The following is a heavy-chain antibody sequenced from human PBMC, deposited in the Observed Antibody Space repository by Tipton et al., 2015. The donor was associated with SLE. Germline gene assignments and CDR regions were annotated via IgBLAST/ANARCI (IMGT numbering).Heavy chain of an antibody. CDR2: ISWDSGST. V-gene: IGHV3-43D*04. Sequence: SLRLSCAASGFTFDDYAMHWVRQDPGKGLEWVSLISWDSGSTYYADSVKGRFTISSDNSKNSLYLQMNSLRAEDTALYYCAKGDDSSGDSRFDYWGQGTLVTVSS. D-gene: IGHD3-22*01. CDR1: GFTFDDYA. J-gene: IGHJ4*02. CDR3: AKGDDSSGDSRFDY.